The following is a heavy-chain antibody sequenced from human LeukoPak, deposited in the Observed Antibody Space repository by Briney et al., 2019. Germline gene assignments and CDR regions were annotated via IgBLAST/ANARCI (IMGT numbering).Heavy chain of an antibody. V-gene: IGHV1-2*02. Sequence: ASVKVSCKASGYTFTGYYIHWVRQAPGQGLEWMGWINSNSGGTNSAQKFQGRVTMTRDTSISTAYMELSRLRSDDTAVYYCARQYDFWSGLFDYWGQGTLVTVSS. CDR3: ARQYDFWSGLFDY. CDR2: INSNSGGT. D-gene: IGHD3-3*01. J-gene: IGHJ4*02. CDR1: GYTFTGYY.